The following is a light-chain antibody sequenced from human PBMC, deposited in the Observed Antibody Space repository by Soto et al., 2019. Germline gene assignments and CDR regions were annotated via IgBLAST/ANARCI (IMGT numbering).Light chain of an antibody. CDR1: QYINTR. J-gene: IGKJ1*01. Sequence: ESVLPQSXATMSSFPHDXXXXXXXASQYINTRLAWYQHRXGQAPRLLIYQASXRAAGIAARFSASGTGTDFTLTISDVQPEDFAVYYCQQREGWPRTFGERTKVDI. CDR3: QQREGWPRT. CDR2: QAS. V-gene: IGKV3-11*01.